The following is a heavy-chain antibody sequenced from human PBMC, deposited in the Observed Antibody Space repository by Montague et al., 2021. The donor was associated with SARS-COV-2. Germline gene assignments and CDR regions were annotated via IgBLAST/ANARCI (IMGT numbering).Heavy chain of an antibody. CDR1: GFTFSYYV. V-gene: IGHV3-23*01. Sequence: SLRLSCAASGFTFSYYVMSWVRQAPGKGLEWVSAISGSGGSTYYADSVKGRFTISRDNSENTLYLQMNNLRAEDTAVYYCANRGIAAAGSHRYYFDYWGQGTLVTVSS. CDR2: ISGSGGST. D-gene: IGHD6-13*01. CDR3: ANRGIAAAGSHRYYFDY. J-gene: IGHJ4*02.